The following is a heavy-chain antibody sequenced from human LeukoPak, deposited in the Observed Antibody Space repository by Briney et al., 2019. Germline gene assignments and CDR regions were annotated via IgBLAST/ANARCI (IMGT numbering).Heavy chain of an antibody. V-gene: IGHV3-30*03. Sequence: AGGSLRLSCAASGFTFSNYGMHWVRQAPGKGLEWVAVTSHDGSIKYYEDSVKGRFTISRDNSKNTLYLQMNSLRAEDTAVYFCARLSSWVFEIWGQGTMVTVSS. CDR1: GFTFSNYG. CDR3: ARLSSWVFEI. CDR2: TSHDGSIK. J-gene: IGHJ3*02. D-gene: IGHD3-16*01.